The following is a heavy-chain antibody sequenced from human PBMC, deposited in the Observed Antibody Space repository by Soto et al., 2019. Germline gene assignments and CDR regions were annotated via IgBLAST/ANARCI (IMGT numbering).Heavy chain of an antibody. CDR3: AADYDILTGYYSGKTKFDH. Sequence: GASVKVSCTAPGFTFNRSAVQWVRQARGQRLEWIGWIVVGSGKTNYAQKFQERVTITRDMLTSTAYMELSSLRSEDTAVYYCAADYDILTGYYSGKTKFDHWGQGTLDTVPQ. J-gene: IGHJ4*02. D-gene: IGHD3-9*01. CDR2: IVVGSGKT. V-gene: IGHV1-58*01. CDR1: GFTFNRSA.